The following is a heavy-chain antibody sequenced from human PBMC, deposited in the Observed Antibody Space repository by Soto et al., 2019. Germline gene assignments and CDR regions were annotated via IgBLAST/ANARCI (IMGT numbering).Heavy chain of an antibody. CDR1: GDSVSSTHW. Sequence: QVQLQESGPGLVKPSGTLSLTCAVSGDSVSSTHWWNWVRQPPGKGLEWIGEMYHSGSTNYNPSLKSLLTIPVDKSKTQFSLRLSSVTAADPAVYYCAASPGWWRLDHWGQGTLVTVPS. CDR2: MYHSGST. V-gene: IGHV4-4*02. D-gene: IGHD6-19*01. CDR3: AASPGWWRLDH. J-gene: IGHJ4*02.